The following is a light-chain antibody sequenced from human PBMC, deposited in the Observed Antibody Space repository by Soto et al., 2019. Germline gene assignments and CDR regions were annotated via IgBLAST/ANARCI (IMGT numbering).Light chain of an antibody. V-gene: IGLV2-14*03. CDR2: NVY. J-gene: IGLJ1*01. Sequence: QSALTQPASVSGSHGQSITISCTGTSSDVGGYDFVSWYEHHPGKAPKLIIYNVYYRPSGVSDRFSGSKSGNTASLTISGLQAEDEADYYCSSYARSSTLVVGTGTKLTVL. CDR3: SSYARSSTLV. CDR1: SSDVGGYDF.